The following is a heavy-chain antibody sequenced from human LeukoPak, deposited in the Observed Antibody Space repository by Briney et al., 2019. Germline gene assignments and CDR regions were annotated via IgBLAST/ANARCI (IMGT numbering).Heavy chain of an antibody. CDR2: IYYSGST. CDR1: GGSISSYY. CDR3: ARGYYDILTGYYAWYYFDY. D-gene: IGHD3-9*01. V-gene: IGHV4-59*01. J-gene: IGHJ4*02. Sequence: SETLSLTCTVSGGSISSYYWSWIRQPPGKGLEWIGYIYYSGSTNYNPSLKSRVTISVDTSENQFSLKLSSVTAADTAVYYCARGYYDILTGYYAWYYFDYWGQGTLVTVSS.